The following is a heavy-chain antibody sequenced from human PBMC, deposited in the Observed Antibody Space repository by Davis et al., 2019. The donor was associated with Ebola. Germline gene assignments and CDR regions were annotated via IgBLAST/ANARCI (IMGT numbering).Heavy chain of an antibody. CDR2: INHNGIT. CDR1: GATFNGYY. D-gene: IGHD1-7*01. CDR3: ARIRNYWNYEAFDV. V-gene: IGHV4-34*01. J-gene: IGHJ3*01. Sequence: SETLSLTCAVSGATFNGYYWNWIRQPPGKGLEGLGQINHNGITYYNPSLMSRATISVDKSKSQVSLDLTSVTVADTAVYYCARIRNYWNYEAFDVWGLGTEVTVSS.